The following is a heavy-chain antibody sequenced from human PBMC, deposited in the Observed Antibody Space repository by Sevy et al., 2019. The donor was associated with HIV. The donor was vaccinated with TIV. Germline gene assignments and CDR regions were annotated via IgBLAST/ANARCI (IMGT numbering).Heavy chain of an antibody. D-gene: IGHD3-10*01. Sequence: ASVKVSCKVSGYILSELCMHWVRQAPGKGLEWMGGFDPEQGERMYVQKFQGRVTMTEDTSTDTAYMDLSSLRSEDTAVYYCASYKDRVDRGVFFDFWGQGTLVTVSS. CDR3: ASYKDRVDRGVFFDF. J-gene: IGHJ4*02. CDR2: FDPEQGER. V-gene: IGHV1-24*01. CDR1: GYILSELC.